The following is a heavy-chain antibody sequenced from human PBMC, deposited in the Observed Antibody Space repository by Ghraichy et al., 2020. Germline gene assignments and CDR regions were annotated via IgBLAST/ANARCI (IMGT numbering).Heavy chain of an antibody. D-gene: IGHD5-18*01. V-gene: IGHV5-51*01. Sequence: GESLNISCKGSGYSFTSYWIGWVRQMPGKGLEWMGIIYPGDSDTRYSPSFQGQVTISADKSISTAYLQWSSLKASDTAMYYCARRVGAGDTAMASDYWGQGTLVTVSS. CDR1: GYSFTSYW. J-gene: IGHJ4*02. CDR2: IYPGDSDT. CDR3: ARRVGAGDTAMASDY.